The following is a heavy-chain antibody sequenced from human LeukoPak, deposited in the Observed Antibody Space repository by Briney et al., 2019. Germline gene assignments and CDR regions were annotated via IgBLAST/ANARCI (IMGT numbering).Heavy chain of an antibody. J-gene: IGHJ4*02. D-gene: IGHD3-10*01. CDR1: GFTFSSYS. CDR3: ARRNYYGSGSLGRPFDH. Sequence: PGGSLRLSCAASGFTFSSYSMNWVRQAPGKGLEWVSYISSSSSTIYYADSVKGRFTISRDNAKNSLYLQMNSLRDEDTAVYYCARRNYYGSGSLGRPFDHWGQGTLVTVSS. V-gene: IGHV3-48*02. CDR2: ISSSSSTI.